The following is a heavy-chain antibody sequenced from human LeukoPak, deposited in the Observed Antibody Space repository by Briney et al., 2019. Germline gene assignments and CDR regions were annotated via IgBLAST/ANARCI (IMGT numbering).Heavy chain of an antibody. D-gene: IGHD3-10*01. CDR2: IIPILGIA. V-gene: IGHV1-69*04. J-gene: IGHJ4*02. CDR1: GGTFSSYA. CDR3: ARDVLLWFGEDNYYFDY. Sequence: EASVKVSCKASGGTFSSYAISWVRQAPGQGLEWTGRIIPILGIANYAQKFQGRVTITADKSTSTAYMELRSLRSDDTAVYYCARDVLLWFGEDNYYFDYWGQGTLVTVSS.